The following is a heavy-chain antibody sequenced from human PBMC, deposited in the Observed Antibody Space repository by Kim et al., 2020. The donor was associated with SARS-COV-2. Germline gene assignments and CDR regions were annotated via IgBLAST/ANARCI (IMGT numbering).Heavy chain of an antibody. Sequence: SETLSLTCTVSGGSISSGSYYWSWIRQPAGKGLEWIGRIYTSGSTNYNPSVKSRVTISVDTSKNQFSLKLSSVTAADTAVYYCARDWAYGGTIFWGQGTLVTVSP. D-gene: IGHD2-21*01. CDR3: ARDWAYGGTIF. J-gene: IGHJ4*02. CDR2: IYTSGST. V-gene: IGHV4-61*02. CDR1: GGSISSGSYY.